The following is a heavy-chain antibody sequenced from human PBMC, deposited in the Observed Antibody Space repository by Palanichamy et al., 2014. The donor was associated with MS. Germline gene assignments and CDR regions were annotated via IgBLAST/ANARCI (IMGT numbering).Heavy chain of an antibody. V-gene: IGHV3-9*01. CDR2: ISWNSGSI. D-gene: IGHD6-19*01. Sequence: APGKGLEWVSGISWNSGSIGYADSVKGRFTISRDNAKNSLYLQMNSLRAEDTALYYCAKVLGYSSGYDYWGQGTLVTVSS. J-gene: IGHJ4*02. CDR3: AKVLGYSSGYDY.